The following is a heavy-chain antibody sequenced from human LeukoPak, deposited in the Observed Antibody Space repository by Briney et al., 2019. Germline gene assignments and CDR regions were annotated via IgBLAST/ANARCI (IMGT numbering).Heavy chain of an antibody. D-gene: IGHD6-19*01. CDR2: ISYDGINK. CDR1: GFTFRSYA. V-gene: IGHV3-30*04. J-gene: IGHJ6*03. CDR3: AKEAVAENYYYYYMDV. Sequence: GTSLRLSCAASGFTFRSYAMHWVRQAPGKGLEWVAVISYDGINKYYADSVKGRFTISRDNSKNTLYLQMNSLRVEDTAVYYCAKEAVAENYYYYYMDVWGKGTTVTVSS.